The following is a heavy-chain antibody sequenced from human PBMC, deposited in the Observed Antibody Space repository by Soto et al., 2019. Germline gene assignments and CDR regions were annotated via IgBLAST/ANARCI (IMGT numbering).Heavy chain of an antibody. CDR2: ISGSGGST. D-gene: IGHD3-10*01. CDR3: ANIRRPYYYGSGSLFDP. CDR1: GFTFSSYA. V-gene: IGHV3-23*01. Sequence: GSLRLSCAASGFTFSSYAMSWVRQAPGKGLEWVSAISGSGGSTYYADSVKGRFTISRDNSKNTLYLQMNSLRAEDTAVYYCANIRRPYYYGSGSLFDPWGQGTLVTVSS. J-gene: IGHJ5*02.